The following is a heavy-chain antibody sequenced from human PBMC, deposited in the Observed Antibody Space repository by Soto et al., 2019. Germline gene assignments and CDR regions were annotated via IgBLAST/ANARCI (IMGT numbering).Heavy chain of an antibody. Sequence: LETLSLTCTVSGGSISSYYWSWIRQPPGKGLEWIGYIYYSGSTNYNPSLKSRVTISVDTSKNQFSLKLSSVTAADTAVYYCARATIVLVPAAMVSHWFDPWGQGTLVTVSS. CDR3: ARATIVLVPAAMVSHWFDP. D-gene: IGHD2-2*01. CDR1: GGSISSYY. CDR2: IYYSGST. J-gene: IGHJ5*02. V-gene: IGHV4-59*08.